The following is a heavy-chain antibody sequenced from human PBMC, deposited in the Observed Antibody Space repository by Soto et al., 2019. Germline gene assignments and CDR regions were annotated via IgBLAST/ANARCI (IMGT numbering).Heavy chain of an antibody. CDR3: TTGRDNGYGDRRILQH. J-gene: IGHJ1*01. CDR1: GFTFSNAW. V-gene: IGHV3-15*01. D-gene: IGHD4-17*01. CDR2: IKSKTDGGTT. Sequence: GGSLRLSCAASGFTFSNAWMSWVRQAPGKGLEWVGRIKSKTDGGTTDYAAPVKGRFTISRDDSKNTLYLQMNSLKTEDTAVYYCTTGRDNGYGDRRILQHWGQGTLVTVSS.